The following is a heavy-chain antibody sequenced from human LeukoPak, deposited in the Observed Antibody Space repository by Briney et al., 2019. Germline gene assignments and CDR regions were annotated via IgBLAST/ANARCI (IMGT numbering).Heavy chain of an antibody. Sequence: GSLGLSFAASGFPFSSYAMSWGRPAPGKGVGWVSAISGSGLSTYYADSVKGRFTISRDNSQNTLYLQMNSLRAEDTAVYYCAKTLSSGYLFDYWGQGTLVTVSS. CDR1: GFPFSSYA. V-gene: IGHV3-23*01. CDR3: AKTLSSGYLFDY. CDR2: ISGSGLST. J-gene: IGHJ4*02. D-gene: IGHD3-22*01.